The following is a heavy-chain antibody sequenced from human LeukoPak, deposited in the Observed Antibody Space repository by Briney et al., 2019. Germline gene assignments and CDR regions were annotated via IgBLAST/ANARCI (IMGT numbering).Heavy chain of an antibody. Sequence: ASVKVSCKASGYTFTSYDINWVRQATGQGLEWMGWMNPNSGNTGYAQKFQGRVTMTRNTSISTAYMELSSLRSEDTAVYYCARGFPIYSGYDRLFDYWGQGTLVTVSS. J-gene: IGHJ4*02. CDR1: GYTFTSYD. CDR3: ARGFPIYSGYDRLFDY. V-gene: IGHV1-8*01. D-gene: IGHD5-12*01. CDR2: MNPNSGNT.